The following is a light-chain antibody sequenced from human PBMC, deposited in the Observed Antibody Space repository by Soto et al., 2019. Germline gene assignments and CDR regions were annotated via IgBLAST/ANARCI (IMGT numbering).Light chain of an antibody. Sequence: DIQLTQSPSFLSASVGDRVTITCWASQGISSYLAWYHQKPGKAPKLLIYDASTLQSGVPSRFSGSGSGTEFALTISSLQPEDFATYYCQQLDSYPITFGQGTRLDIK. V-gene: IGKV1-9*01. J-gene: IGKJ5*01. CDR1: QGISSY. CDR2: DAS. CDR3: QQLDSYPIT.